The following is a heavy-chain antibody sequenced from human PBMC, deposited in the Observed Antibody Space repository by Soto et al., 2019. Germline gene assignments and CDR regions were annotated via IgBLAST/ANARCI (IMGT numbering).Heavy chain of an antibody. V-gene: IGHV3-48*02. Sequence: GGSLRLSCAASGFTFSSYSMNWVRQAPGQGLEWVSYISSNSSTIYYEDSVKGRFTISRDNAKISLYLQMNGLRDEDTGVYYCAGPLSIGVAGIDYWGQGTLVTVSS. CDR2: ISSNSSTI. CDR1: GFTFSSYS. J-gene: IGHJ4*02. CDR3: AGPLSIGVAGIDY. D-gene: IGHD6-19*01.